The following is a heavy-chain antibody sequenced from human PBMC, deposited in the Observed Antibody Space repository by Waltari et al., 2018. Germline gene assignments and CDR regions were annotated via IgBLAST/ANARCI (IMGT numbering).Heavy chain of an antibody. Sequence: QVQLQESGPGLVKPSGTLSLTCAVSGGSLISSNLWSWVRQPPGKGLEWIGEIYHSGSTNYNPSLKSRVTISVDKSKNQFSLKLSSVTAADTAVYYCASPGIAAAGTGGDYWGQGTLVTVSS. J-gene: IGHJ4*02. CDR3: ASPGIAAAGTGGDY. CDR1: GGSLISSNL. V-gene: IGHV4-4*02. D-gene: IGHD6-13*01. CDR2: IYHSGST.